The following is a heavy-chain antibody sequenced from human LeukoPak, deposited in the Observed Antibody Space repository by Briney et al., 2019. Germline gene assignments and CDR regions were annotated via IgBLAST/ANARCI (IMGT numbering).Heavy chain of an antibody. J-gene: IGHJ4*02. Sequence: SETLSLTCTVPGGSISSYYWSWIRQPPGKGLEWIGYIYYSGSTYYNPSLKSRVTISVDTSKNQFSLKLSSVTAADTAVYYCARVILGDSNYRTFDYWGQGTLVTVSS. D-gene: IGHD4-11*01. CDR1: GGSISSYY. CDR2: IYYSGST. V-gene: IGHV4-59*08. CDR3: ARVILGDSNYRTFDY.